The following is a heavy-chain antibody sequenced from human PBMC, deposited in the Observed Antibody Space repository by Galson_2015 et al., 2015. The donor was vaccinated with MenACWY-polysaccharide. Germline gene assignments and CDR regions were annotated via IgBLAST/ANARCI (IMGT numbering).Heavy chain of an antibody. CDR3: ARQGGSGRSHDY. V-gene: IGHV4-39*01. Sequence: ETLSLTCTVSGGSISSSSYYWGWIRQPPGKGLEWIGTIYYGGSTYYNPSLKSRVTISVGTYKNQFSLKLHAVTAADTAVYYCARQGGSGRSHDYWGQGTLVTVSS. J-gene: IGHJ4*02. CDR2: IYYGGST. D-gene: IGHD5-12*01. CDR1: GGSISSSSYY.